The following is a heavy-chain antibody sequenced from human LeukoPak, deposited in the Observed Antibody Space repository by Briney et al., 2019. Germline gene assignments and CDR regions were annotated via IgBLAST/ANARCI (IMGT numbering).Heavy chain of an antibody. V-gene: IGHV3-7*03. J-gene: IGHJ5*02. Sequence: GGSLRLSCAASGFTFSSYWMSWVRQAPGKGLEWVANIKQDGSEKYYVDSVKGRFTISRDNAKNSLYLQMNSLRAEDTAVYYCAKEDGRGDYVLLALDSWGQGTLVTVSS. CDR2: IKQDGSEK. CDR3: AKEDGRGDYVLLALDS. CDR1: GFTFSSYW. D-gene: IGHD4-17*01.